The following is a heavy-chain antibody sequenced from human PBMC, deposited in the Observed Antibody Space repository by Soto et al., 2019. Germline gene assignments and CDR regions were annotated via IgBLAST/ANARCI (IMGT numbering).Heavy chain of an antibody. CDR3: AREMPDSPVEIGSSPVFDWFDP. Sequence: EVQLVESGGGLVQPGGSLRLSCAASGFTFSSYWMHWVRQAPGKGLVWVSRINSDGSSTSYADSVKGRFTISRDNAKNTLYLQMNSLRAEDTAVYYCAREMPDSPVEIGSSPVFDWFDPWGQGTLVTVSS. D-gene: IGHD6-6*01. CDR2: INSDGSST. V-gene: IGHV3-74*01. CDR1: GFTFSSYW. J-gene: IGHJ5*02.